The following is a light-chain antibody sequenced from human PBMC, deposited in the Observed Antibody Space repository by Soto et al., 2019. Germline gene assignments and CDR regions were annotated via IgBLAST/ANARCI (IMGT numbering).Light chain of an antibody. J-gene: IGLJ2*01. V-gene: IGLV2-8*01. CDR2: EVS. CDR1: SSDVGGYNY. CDR3: SSYAGSNNFDVV. Sequence: QSALTQPPSASGSPGQSVTISCTGTSSDVGGYNYVSWYQQHPGKAPKLMIYEVSKRPSGVPDRFSGSKSGNTASLTVSGLQPEDEADYYCSSYAGSNNFDVVFGGGTKLTVL.